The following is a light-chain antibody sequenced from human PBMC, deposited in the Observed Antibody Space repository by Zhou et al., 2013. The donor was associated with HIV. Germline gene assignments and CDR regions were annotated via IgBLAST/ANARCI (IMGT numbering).Light chain of an antibody. CDR1: QNIRSH. V-gene: IGKV3-15*01. Sequence: EIVMTQSPATLSVSPGERATLSCRASQNIRSHLAWYQQKPGQAPRLLIYGASTRATGIPARFSGSGSGTEFTLTISSLQSKDFAVYYCHQYDNWGSFGGGTKVEIK. CDR3: HQYDNWGS. J-gene: IGKJ4*01. CDR2: GAS.